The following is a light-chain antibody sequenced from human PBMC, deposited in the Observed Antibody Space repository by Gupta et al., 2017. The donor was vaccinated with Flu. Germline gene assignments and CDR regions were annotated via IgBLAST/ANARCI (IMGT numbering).Light chain of an antibody. CDR3: RQSWA. V-gene: IGKV1-39*01. CDR1: QSISSY. Sequence: DIQMTQSPSSLSASVGDRVTITCRASQSISSYLNGEQQKPGKAPKLRIYAASSLQSGVTSRFSGSGSGTDFTRTISSLQPEDCATDDGRQSWAFGQGTKVEIK. CDR2: AAS. J-gene: IGKJ1*01.